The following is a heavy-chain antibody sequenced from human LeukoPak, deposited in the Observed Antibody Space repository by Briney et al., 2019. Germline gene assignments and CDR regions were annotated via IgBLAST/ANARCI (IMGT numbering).Heavy chain of an antibody. J-gene: IGHJ6*03. CDR2: ISAYNGNV. CDR3: ARGGLTGDQDYYYYLYMDV. V-gene: IGHV1-18*01. Sequence: ASVKVSCKASGYTFTNYGINWVRQAPGQGLEWMGWISAYNGNVNYAQNLQDRVTMTTDTSTSTAYMELRSLTSDNTAVYYCARGGLTGDQDYYYYLYMDVWGKGTTVTVSS. D-gene: IGHD7-27*01. CDR1: GYTFTNYG.